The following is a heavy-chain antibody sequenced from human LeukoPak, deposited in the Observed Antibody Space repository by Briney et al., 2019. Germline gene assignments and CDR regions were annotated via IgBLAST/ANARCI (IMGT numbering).Heavy chain of an antibody. CDR2: IYYSGST. D-gene: IGHD5-18*01. J-gene: IGHJ4*02. CDR3: ARGVGGDTDFDY. V-gene: IGHV4-59*01. CDR1: GGSISSYY. Sequence: PSETLSLTCTVSGGSISSYYWSWIRQPPGKRLEWIGYIYYSGSTNYNPSLKSRVTISVDTSKNQFSLKLSSVTAADTAVYYCARGVGGDTDFDYWGQGTLVTVSS.